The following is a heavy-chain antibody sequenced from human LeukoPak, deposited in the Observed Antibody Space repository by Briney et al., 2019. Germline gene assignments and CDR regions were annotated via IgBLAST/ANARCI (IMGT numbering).Heavy chain of an antibody. CDR3: ARESTAFDY. Sequence: ASARVSCKASGYTFTSYYMHWVRQAPGQGLEWMGLINPTGGSTSYAQQFQGRISMIRDTSTSTVYMEMSSLTSEDTALYYCARESTAFDYWGQGTLVPASS. CDR1: GYTFTSYY. V-gene: IGHV1-46*01. CDR2: INPTGGST. J-gene: IGHJ4*02.